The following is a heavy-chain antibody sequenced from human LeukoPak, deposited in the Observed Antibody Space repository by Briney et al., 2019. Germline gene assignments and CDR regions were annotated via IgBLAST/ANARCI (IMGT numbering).Heavy chain of an antibody. CDR3: ARWVGDYYDSSGYYYFDY. V-gene: IGHV1-69*13. CDR1: GGTFISYA. J-gene: IGHJ4*02. D-gene: IGHD3-22*01. Sequence: SVKVSCKASGGTFISYAISWVRQAPGQGLEWMGGIIPIFGTANYAQKFQGRVTITADESTSTAYMELSSLRSEDTAVYYCARWVGDYYDSSGYYYFDYWGQGTLVTVSS. CDR2: IIPIFGTA.